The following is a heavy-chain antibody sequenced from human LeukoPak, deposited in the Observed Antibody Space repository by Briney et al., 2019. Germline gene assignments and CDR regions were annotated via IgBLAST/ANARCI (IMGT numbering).Heavy chain of an antibody. CDR3: AAHSYGYYNDY. J-gene: IGHJ4*02. CDR1: GFTFSNYN. D-gene: IGHD5-18*01. V-gene: IGHV3-48*04. Sequence: GRSLRLSCAASGFTFSNYNMNWVRQAPGKGLEWVSYIASSGSTIYSADSVKGRFTISRDNAKNSLYLQMNSLRAEDTALYYCAAHSYGYYNDYWGQGTLVTVSS. CDR2: IASSGSTI.